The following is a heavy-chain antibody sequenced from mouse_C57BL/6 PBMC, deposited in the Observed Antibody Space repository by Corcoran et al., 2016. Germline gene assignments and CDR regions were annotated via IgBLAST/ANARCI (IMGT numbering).Heavy chain of an antibody. J-gene: IGHJ3*01. CDR1: GYTFTTYG. Sequence: QIQLVQSGPELKKPGETVKISCKASGYTFTTYGMSWVKQAPGKGLKWMGWINTYSGVPTYVDDFKGRFAFSLETSASTAYLQINNLKNEDTATYFCASPGGFAYWGQGTLVTVSA. CDR2: INTYSGVP. V-gene: IGHV9-3*01. D-gene: IGHD4-1*01. CDR3: ASPGGFAY.